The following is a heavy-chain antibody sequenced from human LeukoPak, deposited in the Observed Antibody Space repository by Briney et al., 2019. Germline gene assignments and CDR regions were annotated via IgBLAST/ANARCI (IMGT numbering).Heavy chain of an antibody. CDR2: IRSKAYGGTT. CDR3: TRPQGLYSGSYTAGY. D-gene: IGHD1-26*01. Sequence: PGRSLRLSCTASGFTFGDYAMSWFRQAPGKGLEWVGFIRSKAYGGTTEYAASVKGRFTISRDDSKSIAYLQIHSLKTEDTAVYYCTRPQGLYSGSYTAGYWGQGTLVTVSS. CDR1: GFTFGDYA. J-gene: IGHJ4*02. V-gene: IGHV3-49*03.